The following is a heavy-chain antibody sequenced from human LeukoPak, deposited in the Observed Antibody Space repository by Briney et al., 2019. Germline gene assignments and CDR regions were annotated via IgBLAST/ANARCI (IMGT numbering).Heavy chain of an antibody. CDR3: AREDGSYFDY. Sequence: PGGSLRLSCAASGFTFDDYGMNWVRQAPGKGLEWVSSISSSSSYIYYADSVKGRFTISRDNAKNSLYLQMNGLRAEDTAVYYCAREDGSYFDYWGQGTLVTVSS. J-gene: IGHJ4*02. CDR2: ISSSSSYI. D-gene: IGHD1-26*01. CDR1: GFTFDDYG. V-gene: IGHV3-21*01.